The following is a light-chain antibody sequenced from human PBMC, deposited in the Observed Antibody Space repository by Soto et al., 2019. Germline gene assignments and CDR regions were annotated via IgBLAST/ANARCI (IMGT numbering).Light chain of an antibody. Sequence: EIVMTQSPGTLSVSPGARAPLSCRASQSVSSNLAWYQQKPGQAPRLFIYGASTRATGIPAKFSGSGFGTEFTLSISSLQSEDFAVYYCQQYQNWPPTFGQGTRLEIK. CDR3: QQYQNWPPT. CDR2: GAS. V-gene: IGKV3-15*01. CDR1: QSVSSN. J-gene: IGKJ5*01.